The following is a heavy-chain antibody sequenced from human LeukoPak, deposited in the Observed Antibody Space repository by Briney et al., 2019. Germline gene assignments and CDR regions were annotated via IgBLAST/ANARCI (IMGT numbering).Heavy chain of an antibody. Sequence: GASVKVSCKAPRGTFSSYAISWVRQAPGQGLEWMGGIIPIFGTANYAQKFQGRVTITADESTSTAYMELSSLRSEDTAVYYCARDLDIAVAGTNAFDIWGQGTMVTVSS. D-gene: IGHD6-19*01. J-gene: IGHJ3*02. CDR1: RGTFSSYA. CDR2: IIPIFGTA. CDR3: ARDLDIAVAGTNAFDI. V-gene: IGHV1-69*13.